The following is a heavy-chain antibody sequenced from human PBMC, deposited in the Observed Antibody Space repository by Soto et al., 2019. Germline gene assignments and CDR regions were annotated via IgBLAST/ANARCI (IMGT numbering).Heavy chain of an antibody. D-gene: IGHD3-9*01. CDR2: INPNSGGT. V-gene: IGHV1-2*04. J-gene: IGHJ5*02. CDR3: ARAYDILTGYGRWFDP. CDR1: GYTFTGYY. Sequence: QVQLVQSGAEVKKPGASVKVSCKASGYTFTGYYMHWVRQAPGQGLEWMGWINPNSGGTNYAQKFQVWVTMTRDTSISAAYMELSRLRSDDTAVYYCARAYDILTGYGRWFDPWGQGTLVTVSS.